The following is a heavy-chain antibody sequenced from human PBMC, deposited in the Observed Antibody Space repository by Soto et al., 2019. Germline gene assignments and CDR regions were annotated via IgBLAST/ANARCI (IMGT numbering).Heavy chain of an antibody. CDR3: ARRLRAAFDI. CDR1: GGSISSGGYY. Sequence: SETLSLTCTVSGGSISSGGYYWSWIRQHPGKGLEWIGYIYYSGSTYYNPSLKSRVTISVDTSKNQFSLKLSSVTAADTAVYYCARRLRAAFDIWGQGTMVTVSS. CDR2: IYYSGST. J-gene: IGHJ3*02. V-gene: IGHV4-31*03. D-gene: IGHD2-15*01.